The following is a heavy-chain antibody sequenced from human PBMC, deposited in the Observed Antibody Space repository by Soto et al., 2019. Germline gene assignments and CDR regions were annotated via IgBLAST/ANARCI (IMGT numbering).Heavy chain of an antibody. CDR3: AKGSIESSSDLRYYYDMDV. V-gene: IGHV5-10-1*01. CDR2: IDPSDSYT. CDR1: GYSFTSYW. J-gene: IGHJ6*02. D-gene: IGHD6-6*01. Sequence: GESLKISCKGSGYSFTSYWISWVRQMPGKGLEWMGRIDPSDSYTNYSPSFQGHVTISADKSISTAYLQWSSLKASDTAMYYCAKGSIESSSDLRYYYDMDVWGQGTTVTVSS.